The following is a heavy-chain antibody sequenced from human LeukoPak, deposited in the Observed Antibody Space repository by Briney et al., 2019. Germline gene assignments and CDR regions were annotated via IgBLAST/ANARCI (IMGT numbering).Heavy chain of an antibody. CDR2: IYTGGST. D-gene: IGHD3-10*01. CDR3: AKETGPGSSYYYYYMDV. V-gene: IGHV3-66*02. CDR1: GFTVSNNY. J-gene: IGHJ6*03. Sequence: GGSLRLSCAASGFTVSNNYMSWVRQAPGKGLEWVSIIYTGGSTDYVDSVKGRFTISRDNSKNTLYLQMNSLRAEDTAVYYCAKETGPGSSYYYYYMDVWGKGTTVTVSS.